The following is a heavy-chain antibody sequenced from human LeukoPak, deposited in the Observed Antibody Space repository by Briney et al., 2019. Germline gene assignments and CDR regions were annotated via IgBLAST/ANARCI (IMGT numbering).Heavy chain of an antibody. J-gene: IGHJ6*02. Sequence: GAPVTVSFTVSGYTLTELSMHWVRQAPGKGLEWMGGFDPEDGETIYAQKFQGRVTMTEDTSTDTAYMELSSLRSEDTAVYYCATPTRSYYGMDVWGQGTTVTVSS. V-gene: IGHV1-24*01. CDR2: FDPEDGET. CDR3: ATPTRSYYGMDV. D-gene: IGHD1-14*01. CDR1: GYTLTELS.